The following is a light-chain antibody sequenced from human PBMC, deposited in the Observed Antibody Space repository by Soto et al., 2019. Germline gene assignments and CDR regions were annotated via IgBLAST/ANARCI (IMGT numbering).Light chain of an antibody. CDR1: QSISSY. V-gene: IGKV1-39*01. J-gene: IGKJ1*01. Sequence: DIQMTQSPSSLSASVLDRVTITCRASQSISSYLNWYQQKPGKAPKLLIYAASSLQSGVPSRFSGSGSGTEFTLTISSLQPDDFATYYCHQYNSYSFGQGTKVDIK. CDR3: HQYNSYS. CDR2: AAS.